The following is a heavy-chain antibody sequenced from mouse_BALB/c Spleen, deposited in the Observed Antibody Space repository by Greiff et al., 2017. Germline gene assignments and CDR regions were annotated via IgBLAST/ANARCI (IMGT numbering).Heavy chain of an antibody. V-gene: IGHV1-80*01. CDR1: GYAFSSYW. CDR3: ARSELGPAWFAY. D-gene: IGHD4-1*01. Sequence: VQLQQSGAELVRPGSSVKISCKASGYAFSSYWMNWVKQRPGQGLEWIGQIYPGDGDTNYNGKFKGKATLTADKSSSTAYMQLSSLTSEDSAVYFCARSELGPAWFAYWGQGTLVTVSA. CDR2: IYPGDGDT. J-gene: IGHJ3*01.